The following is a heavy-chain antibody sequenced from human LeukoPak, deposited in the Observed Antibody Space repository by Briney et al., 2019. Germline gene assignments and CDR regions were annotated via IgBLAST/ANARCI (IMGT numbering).Heavy chain of an antibody. CDR1: GGSISNNYYY. Sequence: PSETLSLTCTVSGGSISNNYYYWGWIRQPPGKGLEWIGSINYSGSTYYNPSLKSRVTISVDTSKNQFSLKLSSVTAADTAMYYCAGAYTYSYYYYMDVWGKGTTVTVSS. D-gene: IGHD5-18*01. V-gene: IGHV4-39*07. CDR2: INYSGST. CDR3: AGAYTYSYYYYMDV. J-gene: IGHJ6*03.